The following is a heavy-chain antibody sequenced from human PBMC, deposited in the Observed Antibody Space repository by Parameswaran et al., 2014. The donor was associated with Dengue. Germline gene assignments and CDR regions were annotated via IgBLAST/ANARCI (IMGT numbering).Heavy chain of an antibody. Sequence: VRQMPGKGLEWMGRIIPILGIANYAQKFQGRVTITADKSTSTAYMELSSLRSEDTAVYYCARDGGCSGGSCYSAYWGQGTLVTVSS. CDR3: ARDGGCSGGSCYSAY. V-gene: IGHV1-69*04. J-gene: IGHJ4*02. CDR2: IIPILGIA. D-gene: IGHD2-15*01.